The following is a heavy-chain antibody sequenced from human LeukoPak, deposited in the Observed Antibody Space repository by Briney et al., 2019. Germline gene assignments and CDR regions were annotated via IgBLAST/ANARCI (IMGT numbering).Heavy chain of an antibody. V-gene: IGHV4-61*01. CDR3: ARDMRGDYFVDAFDI. CDR2: IYYSGST. CDR1: GGSISSSSYY. Sequence: SETLSLTCTVSGGSISSSSYYWGWIRQPPGKGLEWIGYIYYSGSTNYNPSLKSRVTISVDTSKNQFSLKLSSVTAADTAVYYCARDMRGDYFVDAFDIWGQGTMVTVSS. J-gene: IGHJ3*02. D-gene: IGHD2/OR15-2a*01.